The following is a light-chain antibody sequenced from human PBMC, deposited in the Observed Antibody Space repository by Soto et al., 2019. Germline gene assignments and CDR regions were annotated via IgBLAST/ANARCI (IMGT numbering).Light chain of an antibody. J-gene: IGKJ1*01. Sequence: VMTQSPATLSVSPGERATLSCRASQTISSYLAWYQHKPGQAPRLLIYGASSRATGIPDRFSGSGSGTDFTLTISRLEPEDFAVYYCQQYGSSPGTFGQGTKVDIK. V-gene: IGKV3-20*01. CDR1: QTISSY. CDR3: QQYGSSPGT. CDR2: GAS.